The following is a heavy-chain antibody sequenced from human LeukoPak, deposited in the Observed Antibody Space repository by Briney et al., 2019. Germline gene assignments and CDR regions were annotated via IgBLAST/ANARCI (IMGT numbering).Heavy chain of an antibody. CDR2: INPNSGGT. D-gene: IGHD3-10*01. V-gene: IGHV1-2*02. CDR1: GYTFTGYY. Sequence: GASVRVSCKASGYTFTGYYMHWVRQAPGQGLEWMGGINPNSGGTNYAQKFQGRVTMTRDTSISTAYMELSRLRSDDTAVYYCARGVLLLWFGESGLGGYNWFDPWGQGTLVTVSS. J-gene: IGHJ5*02. CDR3: ARGVLLLWFGESGLGGYNWFDP.